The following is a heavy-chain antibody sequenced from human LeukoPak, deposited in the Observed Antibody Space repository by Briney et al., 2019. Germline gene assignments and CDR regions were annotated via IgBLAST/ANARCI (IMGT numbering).Heavy chain of an antibody. CDR3: VRRDTGWNYFDY. CDR2: IYSTGKN. J-gene: IGHJ4*02. Sequence: PETLSLTCAVSGGSINSHYWGWIRQPPGRGLQWIGDIYSTGKNNYNPSLKSRVTISLDTSKSHLSLNLTSVLAADTAIYYCVRRDTGWNYFDYWGQGILVTVSS. D-gene: IGHD6-19*01. V-gene: IGHV4-4*08. CDR1: GGSINSHY.